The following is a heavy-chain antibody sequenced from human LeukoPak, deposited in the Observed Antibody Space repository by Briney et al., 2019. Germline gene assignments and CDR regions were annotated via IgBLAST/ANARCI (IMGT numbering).Heavy chain of an antibody. CDR1: GYTFTSYY. D-gene: IGHD3-22*01. J-gene: IGHJ3*01. Sequence: ASVKVSCKASGYTFTSYYMHWVRQAPGQGLEWMGVINPSGGSTSYAQKFQGRVTMTRDTSTSTVYMELSSLRSEDTAVYYCARDRVLYDYDSSGFYQGAFDFQGQGTMVTVSS. CDR3: ARDRVLYDYDSSGFYQGAFDF. CDR2: INPSGGST. V-gene: IGHV1-46*01.